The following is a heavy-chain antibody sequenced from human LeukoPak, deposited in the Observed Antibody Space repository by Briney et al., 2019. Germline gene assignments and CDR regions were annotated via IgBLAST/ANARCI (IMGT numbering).Heavy chain of an antibody. J-gene: IGHJ4*02. CDR3: VSPRGFSYGYFDY. D-gene: IGHD5-18*01. V-gene: IGHV4-39*01. CDR1: GXSISSSSSY. Sequence: SETLSLTCTVSGXSISSSSSYWGWIRQPPGRGLEWIGSIYYSKNTYYNPSLKSRVTISADTSKNQFSLTLGSVSATDTAVYYCVSPRGFSYGYFDYWGQGTLVTVSS. CDR2: IYYSKNT.